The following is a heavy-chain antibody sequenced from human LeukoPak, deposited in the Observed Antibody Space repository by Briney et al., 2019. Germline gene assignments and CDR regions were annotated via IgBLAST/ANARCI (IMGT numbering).Heavy chain of an antibody. CDR1: GASTSSYY. Sequence: SETLSLTCTVSGASTSSYYWSWIRQPPGKGLEWIGYIYYSGSTNYNPSLQSRVTISIDTSKNQFSLKLSSVTAADTAVYYCARSIYSGTSNFDYWGQGTLVTVSS. V-gene: IGHV4-59*01. D-gene: IGHD1-26*01. J-gene: IGHJ4*02. CDR2: IYYSGST. CDR3: ARSIYSGTSNFDY.